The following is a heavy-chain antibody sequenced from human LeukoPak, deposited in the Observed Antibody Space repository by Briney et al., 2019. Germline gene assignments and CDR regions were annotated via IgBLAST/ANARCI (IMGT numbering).Heavy chain of an antibody. CDR1: GGSFSGYY. V-gene: IGHV4-34*01. CDR2: INHSGST. Sequence: SETLSLTCAVYGGSFSGYYWSWIRQPPGKGLEWIGEINHSGSTYYNPSLKSRVTISVDRSKNQFSLKLSPVTAADTAVYYCARGGNYYDSSGYYYNWGQGTLVTVSS. CDR3: ARGGNYYDSSGYYYN. D-gene: IGHD3-22*01. J-gene: IGHJ4*02.